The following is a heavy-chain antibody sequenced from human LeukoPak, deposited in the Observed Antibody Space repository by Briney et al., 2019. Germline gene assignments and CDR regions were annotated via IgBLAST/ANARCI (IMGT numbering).Heavy chain of an antibody. J-gene: IGHJ4*02. CDR1: GYTFTSYD. V-gene: IGHV1-2*02. Sequence: ASVKVSCKASGYTFTSYDINWVRQATGQGLEWMGWINPNSGGTNYAQKFQGRVTMTRDTSISTAYMELSRLRSDDTAVYYCARKPYSSGWFFFDYWGQGTLVTVSS. CDR3: ARKPYSSGWFFFDY. CDR2: INPNSGGT. D-gene: IGHD6-19*01.